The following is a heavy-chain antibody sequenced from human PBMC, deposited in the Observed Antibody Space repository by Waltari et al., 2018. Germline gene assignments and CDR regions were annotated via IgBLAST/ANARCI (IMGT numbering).Heavy chain of an antibody. Sequence: QVQLVESGGGVVQPGGFLRLSCAASGFTFSSSGMHWVRQAPGKGLEWVAFIRYDGSNKYYADSVKGRFTISRDNSKNTLYLQMNSLRAEDTAVYYCAKDLEGVGMDVWGQGTTVTVSS. CDR2: IRYDGSNK. J-gene: IGHJ6*02. CDR3: AKDLEGVGMDV. D-gene: IGHD3-16*01. V-gene: IGHV3-30*02. CDR1: GFTFSSSG.